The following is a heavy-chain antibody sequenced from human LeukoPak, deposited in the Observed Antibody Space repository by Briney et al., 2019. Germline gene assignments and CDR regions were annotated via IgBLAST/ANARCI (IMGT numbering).Heavy chain of an antibody. J-gene: IGHJ4*02. Sequence: ASVKVSCKASGYTFTSYGISWVRQAPGQGLEWMGWISAYNGNTNYAQKLQGRVTMTTDTSTSTAYMELRSLSSDDTAVYYCARDAPNYDILAGHNRFDYWGQGTLVTVSS. V-gene: IGHV1-18*01. D-gene: IGHD3-9*01. CDR3: ARDAPNYDILAGHNRFDY. CDR1: GYTFTSYG. CDR2: ISAYNGNT.